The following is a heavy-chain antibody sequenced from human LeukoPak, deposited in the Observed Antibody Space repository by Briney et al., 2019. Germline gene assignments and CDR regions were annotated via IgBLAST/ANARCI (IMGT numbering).Heavy chain of an antibody. CDR2: IIPIFGTA. J-gene: IGHJ4*02. CDR3: ARGTDTAMVTPIAHDY. V-gene: IGHV1-69*13. D-gene: IGHD5-18*01. Sequence: SVKVSCKASGGTFSSYAISWVRQAPGQGLEWMGGIIPIFGTANYAQKFQGRVTTTADESTSTAYMELSSLRSEDTAVYYCARGTDTAMVTPIAHDYWGQGTLVTVSS. CDR1: GGTFSSYA.